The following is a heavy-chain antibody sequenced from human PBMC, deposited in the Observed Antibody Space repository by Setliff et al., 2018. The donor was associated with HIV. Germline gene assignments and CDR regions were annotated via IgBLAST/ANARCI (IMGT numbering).Heavy chain of an antibody. V-gene: IGHV4-39*01. CDR1: GVSISRTDHY. Sequence: SETLSLTCSVSGVSISRTDHYWGWIRQSPGKSLEWIGSVSQSGSTYYNPSLKSRITISVDRSKNLFSLKLISVTAADQGVYYCARVPVAGANWFDPWGLGTLVTVSS. J-gene: IGHJ5*02. CDR3: ARVPVAGANWFDP. CDR2: VSQSGST. D-gene: IGHD2-21*01.